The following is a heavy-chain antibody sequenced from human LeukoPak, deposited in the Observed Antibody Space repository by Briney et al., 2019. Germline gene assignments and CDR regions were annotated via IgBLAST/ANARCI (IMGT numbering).Heavy chain of an antibody. CDR1: GFTFSSYS. V-gene: IGHV3-21*01. D-gene: IGHD6-13*01. CDR3: ARGRIAAAITFDY. Sequence: GGSLRLSCAASGFTFSSYSMNWARQAPGKGLEWVSSISSSSYIYYADSVKGRFTISRDNAKNSLYLQMNSLRAEDTAVCYCARGRIAAAITFDYWGQGTLVTVSS. CDR2: ISSSSYI. J-gene: IGHJ4*02.